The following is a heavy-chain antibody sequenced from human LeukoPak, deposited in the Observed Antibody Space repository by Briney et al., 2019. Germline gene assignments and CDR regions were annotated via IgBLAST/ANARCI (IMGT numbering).Heavy chain of an antibody. J-gene: IGHJ5*02. CDR2: IKQDGSAK. V-gene: IGHV3-7*03. Sequence: GGSLRLSCAASGFTFNRYWMSWVRQAPGKELQWVANIKQDGSAKYYVDSVKGRFTISRDNSKNTLYLQMNSLRVEDTAVYYCAKKYSTGLDPWGQGTLVTVSS. CDR3: AKKYSTGLDP. CDR1: GFTFNRYW. D-gene: IGHD1-26*01.